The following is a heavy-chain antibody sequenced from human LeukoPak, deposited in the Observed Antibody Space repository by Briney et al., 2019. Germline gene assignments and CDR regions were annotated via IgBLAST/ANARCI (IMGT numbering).Heavy chain of an antibody. CDR1: GGSMSSSTW. J-gene: IGHJ4*02. CDR2: INHSGST. V-gene: IGHV4-4*02. CDR3: ARKQWLAVAD. Sequence: SETLSLTCAVSGGSMSSSTWWSWVRQPPGKGLEWIGEINHSGSTDYNPSLKSRVTISVDKSNNQFSLKLNSVTAADTAVYYCARKQWLAVADWGQGTLVTVSS. D-gene: IGHD6-19*01.